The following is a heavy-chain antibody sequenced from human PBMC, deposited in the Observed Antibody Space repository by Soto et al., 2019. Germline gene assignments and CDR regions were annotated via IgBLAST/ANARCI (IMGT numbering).Heavy chain of an antibody. CDR3: ARVPAASDRTAFYYVSKFFYFDY. CDR1: GFTFSNST. Sequence: GGSLRLSCAASGFTFSNSTMNWVRQAPGKGLEWVACITSSGSFIYYADSMKGRFTISRDDAKKSLYLQMNSLRAEDTAVYYCARVPAASDRTAFYYVSKFFYFDYWGRGTQVTVSS. D-gene: IGHD3-22*01. V-gene: IGHV3-21*01. CDR2: ITSSGSFI. J-gene: IGHJ4*02.